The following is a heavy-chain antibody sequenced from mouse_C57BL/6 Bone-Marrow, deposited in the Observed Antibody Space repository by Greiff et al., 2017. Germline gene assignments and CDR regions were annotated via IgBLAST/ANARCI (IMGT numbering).Heavy chain of an antibody. Sequence: VQLKQPGAELVKPGASVKVSCKASGYTFTSYWMHWVKQRPGPGLEWIGRIHPSDSDTNYNQKFKGKATLTVDKSSSTAYMQLSSLTSEDSAVYYCATNRGIYYDYDGDWYFDVWGTGTTVTVSS. V-gene: IGHV1-74*01. D-gene: IGHD2-4*01. J-gene: IGHJ1*03. CDR2: IHPSDSDT. CDR1: GYTFTSYW. CDR3: ATNRGIYYDYDGDWYFDV.